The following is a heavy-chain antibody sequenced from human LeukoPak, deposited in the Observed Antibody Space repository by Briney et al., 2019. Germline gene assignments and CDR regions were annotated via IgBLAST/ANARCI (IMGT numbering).Heavy chain of an antibody. CDR3: AKDRDEDGDYELVFDH. J-gene: IGHJ4*02. Sequence: GGSXRLSCXXSGFTFSNYAMSWVGRAPGKGLEGVSPFSIRGCSTYYAASVKGRFTLSRDNSENTLYLRMDSLRGEDTAVYYCAKDRDEDGDYELVFDHWGQGXXV. V-gene: IGHV3-23*01. CDR2: FSIRGCST. CDR1: GFTFSNYA. D-gene: IGHD4-17*01.